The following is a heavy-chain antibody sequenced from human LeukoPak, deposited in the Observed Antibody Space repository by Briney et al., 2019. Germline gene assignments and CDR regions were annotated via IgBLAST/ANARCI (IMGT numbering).Heavy chain of an antibody. J-gene: IGHJ3*02. Sequence: SQTLSLTRAISVKSVPSNSFAGNWIRQSPSRGLEWVEKTYNRTEWYNDYAVYVRSQINITPDTSKNQFFLQLISVTPEDTAVYYWARSAAEYSSGFHAFDIWGQGTMVTVSS. D-gene: IGHD6-19*01. CDR3: ARSAAEYSSGFHAFDI. CDR2: TYNRTEWYN. V-gene: IGHV6-1*01. CDR1: VKSVPSNSFA.